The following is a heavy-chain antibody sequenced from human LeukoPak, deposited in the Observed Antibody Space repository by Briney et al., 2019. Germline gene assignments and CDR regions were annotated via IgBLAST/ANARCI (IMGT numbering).Heavy chain of an antibody. CDR1: GGSFSGYY. D-gene: IGHD6-6*01. CDR2: IYTSGST. CDR3: ARARRSSSRVYYFDY. Sequence: PSETLSLTCAVYGGSFSGYYWSWIRQPAGKGLEWIGRIYTSGSTNYNPSLKSRVTISVDTSKNQFSLKLSSVTAADTAVYYCARARRSSSRVYYFDYWGQGTLVTVSS. V-gene: IGHV4-59*10. J-gene: IGHJ4*02.